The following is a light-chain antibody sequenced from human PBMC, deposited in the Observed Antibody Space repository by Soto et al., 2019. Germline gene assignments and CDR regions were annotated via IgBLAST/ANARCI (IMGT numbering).Light chain of an antibody. V-gene: IGKV1-39*01. CDR2: DAS. J-gene: IGKJ1*01. Sequence: DIQMTQSPSTLSASVGDRVTITCRASQSISDWLAWYQQRPGKAPNLLIFDASSLKSGIPSRFSGSGSGTDFTLTISSLQPEDFGTYYCQQSFSTPRTFGQGTKVDIK. CDR3: QQSFSTPRT. CDR1: QSISDW.